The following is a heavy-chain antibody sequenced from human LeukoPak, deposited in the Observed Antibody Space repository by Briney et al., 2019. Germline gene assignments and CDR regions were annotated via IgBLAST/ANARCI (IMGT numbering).Heavy chain of an antibody. CDR1: GFTFDDYA. D-gene: IGHD3-22*01. V-gene: IGHV3-9*01. CDR3: AKAGSSGYYPEYYFDY. J-gene: IGHJ4*02. Sequence: GGSLRLSCAASGFTFDDYAMHWVRQAPGKGLEWVSGISWNSGSIGYADSVKGRFTTSRDNAKNSLYLQMNSLRAEDTALYYCAKAGSSGYYPEYYFDYWGQGTLVTVSS. CDR2: ISWNSGSI.